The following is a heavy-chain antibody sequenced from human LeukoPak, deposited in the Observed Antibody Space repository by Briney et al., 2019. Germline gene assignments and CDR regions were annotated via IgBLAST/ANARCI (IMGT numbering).Heavy chain of an antibody. CDR3: ARDYYGSGYGGFDY. CDR1: GFTFSSYE. Sequence: GGSLRLSCAASGFTFSSYEMNWVRQAPGKGLEWVSYISSSGSTIYYADSVKGRFTISRDNAKNSLYLQMNSLRAEDTAVYYCARDYYGSGYGGFDYWGQGTLVTVSS. J-gene: IGHJ4*02. CDR2: ISSSGSTI. V-gene: IGHV3-48*03. D-gene: IGHD5-12*01.